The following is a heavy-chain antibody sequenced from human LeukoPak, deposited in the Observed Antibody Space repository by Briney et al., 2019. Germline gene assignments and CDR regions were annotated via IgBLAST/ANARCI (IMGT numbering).Heavy chain of an antibody. CDR2: ISYDGGNK. J-gene: IGHJ4*02. CDR1: GFTFSSYA. D-gene: IGHD6-19*01. V-gene: IGHV3-30*04. CDR3: ARDAFGSGYYFDY. Sequence: GGSLRLSCAASGFTFSSYAIHWVRQAPGKGLEWVAVISYDGGNKYYADSVKGRFTISGDNSKNTLYLQMNSLRAEDTAVYYCARDAFGSGYYFDYWGQGTLVTVSS.